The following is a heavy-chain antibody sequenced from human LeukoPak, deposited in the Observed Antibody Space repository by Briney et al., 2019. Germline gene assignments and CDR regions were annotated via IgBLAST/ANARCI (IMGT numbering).Heavy chain of an antibody. V-gene: IGHV4-39*02. J-gene: IGHJ6*02. CDR2: ISYSRAT. CDR3: AKRPPLRHYYYGMDV. CDR1: GGSVSSSSFY. Sequence: PSETLSLTCTVSGGSVSSSSFYWGWIRQPPGKGLEWIGSISYSRATYYNPSLESRVTISVDTSKNHFSLKLSSVTAADTAVYYCAKRPPLRHYYYGMDVWGQGTTVTVSS.